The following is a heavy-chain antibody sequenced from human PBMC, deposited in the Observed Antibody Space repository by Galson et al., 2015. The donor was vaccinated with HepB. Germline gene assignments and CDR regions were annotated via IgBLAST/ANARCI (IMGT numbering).Heavy chain of an antibody. V-gene: IGHV3-74*01. CDR3: ARTAGSSWPFDY. CDR2: INSDGSST. D-gene: IGHD6-13*01. J-gene: IGHJ4*02. Sequence: SLRLSCAASGFTFSSYWMHWVRQAPGKGLVWVSCINSDGSSTSYADSVKGRFTISRDNAKNTLYLQMNSLRAEDTAVYYCARTAGSSWPFDYWGQGTLVTVSS. CDR1: GFTFSSYW.